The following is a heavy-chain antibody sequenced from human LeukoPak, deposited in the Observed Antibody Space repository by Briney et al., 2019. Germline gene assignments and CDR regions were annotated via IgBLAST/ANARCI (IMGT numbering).Heavy chain of an antibody. V-gene: IGHV3-21*01. CDR1: GFIFSNYG. J-gene: IGHJ4*02. Sequence: GGSLRLSCAASGFIFSNYGMSWVRQAPGKGLEWVSSISFSSTHIYYADSIQGRFTISRDNAKNSLYLQMNSLRAEDTAVYYCARAATVVTPDYFDYWGQGTLVTVSS. D-gene: IGHD4-23*01. CDR3: ARAATVVTPDYFDY. CDR2: ISFSSTHI.